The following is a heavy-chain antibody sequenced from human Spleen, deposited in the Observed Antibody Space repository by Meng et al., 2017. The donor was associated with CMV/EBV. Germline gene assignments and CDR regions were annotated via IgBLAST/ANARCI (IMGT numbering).Heavy chain of an antibody. CDR2: IYYSGST. Sequence: SETLSLTCTVSGGSISSNDYYWGWIRQPPGKGLEWIGSIYYSGSTYYKPSLKGRVTISVDTSKNQFSLKLSSVTAADTSVYYCARLRGWQVGMDVWGQGTTVTVSS. J-gene: IGHJ6*02. CDR1: GGSISSNDYY. D-gene: IGHD6-19*01. CDR3: ARLRGWQVGMDV. V-gene: IGHV4-39*01.